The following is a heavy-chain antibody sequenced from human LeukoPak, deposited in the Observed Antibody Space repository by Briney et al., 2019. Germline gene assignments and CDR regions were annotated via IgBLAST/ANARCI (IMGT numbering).Heavy chain of an antibody. CDR3: ARDDYGSGSRSLDY. Sequence: ASVKVSCKASGYTFTNYGISWVRQAPGQGLEWMGWISAYNGNTNYAQKLQGRVTMTTDTSTSTAYMELRSLRSDDTAVYYCARDDYGSGSRSLDYWSQGTLVTVSS. J-gene: IGHJ4*02. CDR2: ISAYNGNT. D-gene: IGHD3-10*01. V-gene: IGHV1-18*01. CDR1: GYTFTNYG.